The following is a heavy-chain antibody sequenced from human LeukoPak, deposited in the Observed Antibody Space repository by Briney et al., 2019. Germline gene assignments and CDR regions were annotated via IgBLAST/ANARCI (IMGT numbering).Heavy chain of an antibody. J-gene: IGHJ5*01. CDR1: GFTFSSYS. V-gene: IGHV3-21*06. Sequence: PGGSLRLSCAASGFTFSSYSMNWVRQAPGKGLEWVSSISSSSTYIYYADSVKGRFTISRDNAKNSLYLQMNSLRAEDTAVYYCARAAIGSGWFYSWGQGTLVTVSS. CDR3: ARAAIGSGWFYS. D-gene: IGHD6-19*01. CDR2: ISSSSTYI.